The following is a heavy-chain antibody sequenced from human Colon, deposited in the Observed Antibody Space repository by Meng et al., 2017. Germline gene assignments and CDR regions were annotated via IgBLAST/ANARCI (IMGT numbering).Heavy chain of an antibody. Sequence: GESLKISCAASGFTFSSYSMNWVRQAPGKGLEWVSSISSSSSYIYYADSVKGRFTISIDNAKNSLYLQMNTLRAEDTAVYYCARGLLWFGELRDAFDIWGQGTMVTVSS. J-gene: IGHJ3*02. D-gene: IGHD3-10*01. CDR3: ARGLLWFGELRDAFDI. CDR1: GFTFSSYS. CDR2: ISSSSSYI. V-gene: IGHV3-21*01.